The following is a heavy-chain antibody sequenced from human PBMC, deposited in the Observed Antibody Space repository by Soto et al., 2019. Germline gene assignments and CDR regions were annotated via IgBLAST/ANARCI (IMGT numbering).Heavy chain of an antibody. Sequence: GGSLRLSCTVSGFAFNNYGINWVRQAPGKGLEWVSSISKSDYTYYSDSVEGRFTISRDNAKNSVSLQMNTLRVEDTAVYYCAREDSIIIPAVSDFWGQGTLVTVSS. CDR3: AREDSIIIPAVSDF. J-gene: IGHJ4*02. CDR2: ISKSDYT. CDR1: GFAFNNYG. D-gene: IGHD2-2*01. V-gene: IGHV3-21*01.